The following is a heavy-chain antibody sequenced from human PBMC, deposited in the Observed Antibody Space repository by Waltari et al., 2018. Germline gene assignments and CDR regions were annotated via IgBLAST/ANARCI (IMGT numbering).Heavy chain of an antibody. V-gene: IGHV4-59*01. J-gene: IGHJ3*02. CDR3: AREFVGAYAAFDI. CDR2: IYYSGST. CDR1: GGSISSYY. Sequence: QVQLQESGPGLVKPSETLSITCTVSGGSISSYYWSWFRQPPAKGLEWIGYIYYSGSTNYNPSLKSRVTISVDTSKNQFSLKLSSVTAADTAVYYCAREFVGAYAAFDIWGQGTMVTVSS. D-gene: IGHD1-26*01.